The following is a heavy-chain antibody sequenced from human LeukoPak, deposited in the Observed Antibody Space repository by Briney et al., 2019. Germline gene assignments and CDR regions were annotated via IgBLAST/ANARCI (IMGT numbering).Heavy chain of an antibody. V-gene: IGHV3-48*03. CDR2: ISSSGSTI. Sequence: GGSLRLSCAASGLTFSSYEMNWVRQAPGRGLEWVSYISSSGSTIYYADSVKGRFTISRDNSKNTLYLQMNSLRAEDTAVYYCAKIMRRNSGSLDYWGQGTLVTVSS. CDR1: GLTFSSYE. D-gene: IGHD3-10*01. CDR3: AKIMRRNSGSLDY. J-gene: IGHJ4*02.